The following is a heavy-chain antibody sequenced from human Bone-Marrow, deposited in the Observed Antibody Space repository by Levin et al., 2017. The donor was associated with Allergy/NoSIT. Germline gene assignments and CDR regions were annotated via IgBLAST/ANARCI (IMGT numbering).Heavy chain of an antibody. CDR2: IKSKTDGGTT. Sequence: GESLKISCAASGFTFSNAWMSWVRQAPGKGLEWVGRIKSKTDGGTTEYAAPVKDRFTISRDDSKTTVYLQMNSLKTEDTAVYYCTTDRSLGGFDIWGQGTMVIVSS. J-gene: IGHJ3*02. CDR3: TTDRSLGGFDI. V-gene: IGHV3-15*01. CDR1: GFTFSNAW. D-gene: IGHD2-15*01.